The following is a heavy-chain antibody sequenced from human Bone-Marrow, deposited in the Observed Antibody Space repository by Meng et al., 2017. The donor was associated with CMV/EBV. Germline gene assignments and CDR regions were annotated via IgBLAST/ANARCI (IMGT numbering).Heavy chain of an antibody. CDR3: ARDPAKGGDFWSGLTYFYYGMDV. J-gene: IGHJ6*02. CDR1: GFTFSDHY. V-gene: IGHV3-11*04. CDR2: ISTRGTMI. D-gene: IGHD3-3*01. Sequence: LSLTCAASGFTFSDHYMSWIRQAPGKGLAWVSYISTRGTMIYYADSVKGRFTISRDNARNSVFLQMSSLTVEDTAVYYCARDPAKGGDFWSGLTYFYYGMDVWGQGTTVTVSS.